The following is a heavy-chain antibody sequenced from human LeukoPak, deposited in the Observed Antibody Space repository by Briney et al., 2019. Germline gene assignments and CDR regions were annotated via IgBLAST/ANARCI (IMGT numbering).Heavy chain of an antibody. V-gene: IGHV4-30-4*08. CDR2: IYYSGST. CDR1: GGSISSYY. D-gene: IGHD1-26*01. CDR3: ARAGGATDY. Sequence: NPSETLSLTCTVSGGSISSYYWSWIRQPPGKGLEWIGYIYYSGSTYYNPSLKSRVTISVDTSKNQFSLKLSSVTAADTAVYYCARAGGATDYWGQGTLVTVSS. J-gene: IGHJ4*02.